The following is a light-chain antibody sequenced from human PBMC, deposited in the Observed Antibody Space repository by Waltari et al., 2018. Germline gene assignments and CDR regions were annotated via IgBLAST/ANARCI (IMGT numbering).Light chain of an antibody. CDR1: QDLDNW. J-gene: IGKJ4*01. V-gene: IGKV1-13*02. CDR2: GAS. Sequence: AIQVTQSPSSLSASVGDRVTITCRASQDLDNWLAWYQQNPGKAPNLLIYGASVLESGVPSRLRGSGSGTDFTLTISSLQPEDFATYYCQQLHSYPRAFGGGTKVESK. CDR3: QQLHSYPRA.